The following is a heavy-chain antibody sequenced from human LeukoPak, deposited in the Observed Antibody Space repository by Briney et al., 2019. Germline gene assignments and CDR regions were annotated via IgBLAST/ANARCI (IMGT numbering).Heavy chain of an antibody. CDR1: GYIFTSYD. J-gene: IGHJ5*02. V-gene: IGHV1-18*01. CDR3: GRQQLVPNWFGP. CDR2: IRSNDGHT. Sequence: ASVTVSCKASGYIFTSYDISWVRQAPGQGLEWMGWIRSNDGHTKYAQKFQGRVTMTIDKFTTAFYIELSRVFFVESTMYYWGRQQLVPNWFGPWGQGTLVTVSS. D-gene: IGHD6-13*01.